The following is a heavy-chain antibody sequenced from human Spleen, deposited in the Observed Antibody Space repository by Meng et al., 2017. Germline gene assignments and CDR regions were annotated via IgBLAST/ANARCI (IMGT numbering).Heavy chain of an antibody. D-gene: IGHD4-23*01. CDR3: ARERGYRANSYGLDV. CDR2: ISYDGSNK. Sequence: GESLKISCAASGFTFSSYAMHWVRQAPGKGLEWVAVISYDGSNKYYADSVKGRFTISRDNSKNTLYLQMNSLRAEDTAVYYCARERGYRANSYGLDVWGHGTTVTVSS. J-gene: IGHJ6*02. CDR1: GFTFSSYA. V-gene: IGHV3-30*01.